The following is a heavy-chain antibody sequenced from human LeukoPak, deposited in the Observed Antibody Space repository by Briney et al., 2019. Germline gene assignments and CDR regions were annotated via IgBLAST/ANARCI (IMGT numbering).Heavy chain of an antibody. Sequence: PGGSLRLSCVASGFTFSTYGMSWVRQAPGKGLEWVSAISGSGGSTYYADSVKGRFTISRDNAKNSLYLQMNSLRAEDTAVYYCARDRGYAWDYYDSSGPFDYWGQGTLVTVSS. D-gene: IGHD3-22*01. CDR3: ARDRGYAWDYYDSSGPFDY. V-gene: IGHV3-23*01. CDR1: GFTFSTYG. J-gene: IGHJ4*02. CDR2: ISGSGGST.